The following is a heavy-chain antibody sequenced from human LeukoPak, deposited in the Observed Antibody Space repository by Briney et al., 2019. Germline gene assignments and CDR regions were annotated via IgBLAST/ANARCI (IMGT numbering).Heavy chain of an antibody. CDR1: GFTFSSYS. J-gene: IGHJ4*02. CDR3: ASERGYSYGYWVYFDY. Sequence: GGSLRLSCAASGFTFSSYSMNWVRQAPGKGLEWVSSISSSSYIYYADSVKGRFTISRDNAKNSLYLQMNSLRAEDTAVYYCASERGYSYGYWVYFDYWGQGTLVTVSS. CDR2: ISSSSYI. V-gene: IGHV3-21*01. D-gene: IGHD5-18*01.